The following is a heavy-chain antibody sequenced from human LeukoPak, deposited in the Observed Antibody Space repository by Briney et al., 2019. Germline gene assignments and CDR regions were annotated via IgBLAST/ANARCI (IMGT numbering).Heavy chain of an antibody. CDR2: ISSSNTYI. V-gene: IGHV3-21*01. J-gene: IGHJ4*02. CDR1: GFTFSTSS. CDR3: AGTYCSGGTCYEVSTY. D-gene: IGHD2-15*01. Sequence: GGSLRLSCAASGFTFSTSSMNWVRQAPGKGLEWVSSISSSNTYIYYTDSVKGRFTISRDNAKNSLFLQMNSLRAEDTAVYYCAGTYCSGGTCYEVSTYWGQGTLVTVSS.